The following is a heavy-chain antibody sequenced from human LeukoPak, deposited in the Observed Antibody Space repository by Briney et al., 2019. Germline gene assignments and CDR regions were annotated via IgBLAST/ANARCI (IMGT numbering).Heavy chain of an antibody. D-gene: IGHD2-15*01. J-gene: IGHJ5*02. V-gene: IGHV4-59*01. CDR2: IYYSGST. CDR3: ARIYCSGGSCYPHWFDP. CDR1: GGSISSYY. Sequence: SETLSLTCTVSGGSISSYYWSWIRQPPGKGLEWIRYIYYSGSTNYNPSLKSRVTISVDTSKNQFSLKLSSVTAADTAVYYCARIYCSGGSCYPHWFDPWGQGTLVTVSS.